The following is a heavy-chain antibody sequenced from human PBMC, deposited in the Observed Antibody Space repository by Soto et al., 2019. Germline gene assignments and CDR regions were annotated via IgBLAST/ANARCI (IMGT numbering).Heavy chain of an antibody. D-gene: IGHD2-2*01. Sequence: QVQLVQSGAEVKKPGSSVKVTCKASGGTFSSYAISWVRQAPGQGLEWMGGIIPIFGTANYAQKFKGRVTITADESTSTAYLELSSLRSEDTAVYYCARAQRGAEAQYAFVIWGKGTMFTVSS. CDR1: GGTFSSYA. V-gene: IGHV1-69*01. CDR3: ARAQRGAEAQYAFVI. CDR2: IIPIFGTA. J-gene: IGHJ3*02.